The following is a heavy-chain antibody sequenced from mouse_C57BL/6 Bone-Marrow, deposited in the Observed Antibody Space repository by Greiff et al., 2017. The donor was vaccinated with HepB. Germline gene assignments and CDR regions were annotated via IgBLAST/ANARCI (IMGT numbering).Heavy chain of an antibody. J-gene: IGHJ1*03. V-gene: IGHV5-4*01. CDR3: ARDPPNWDGYFDV. Sequence: EVNVVESGGGLVKPGGSLKLSCAASGFTFSSYAMSWVRQTPEKRLEWVATISDGGSYTYYPDNVKGRFTISRDNAKNNLYLQMSHLKSEDTAMYYCARDPPNWDGYFDVWGTGTTVTVSS. CDR2: ISDGGSYT. D-gene: IGHD4-1*01. CDR1: GFTFSSYA.